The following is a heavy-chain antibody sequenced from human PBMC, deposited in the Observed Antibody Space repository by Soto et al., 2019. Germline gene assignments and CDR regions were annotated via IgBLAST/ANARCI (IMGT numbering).Heavy chain of an antibody. CDR1: GFTFSSYW. Sequence: EVQLVESGGGLVQPGGSLRLSCAASGFTFSSYWMHWVRQAPGKGLVWVSRINRDGNTTTYADSVKGRFTISRDNAKNPLYLQMNSLRAEDTAVYYCGQGAFDIWGQGKMVNGSS. J-gene: IGHJ3*02. CDR3: GQGAFDI. CDR2: INRDGNTT. V-gene: IGHV3-74*01.